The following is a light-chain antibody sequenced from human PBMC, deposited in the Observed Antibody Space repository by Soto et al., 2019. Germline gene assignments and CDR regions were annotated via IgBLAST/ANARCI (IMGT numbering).Light chain of an antibody. CDR1: RDDIGAYDY. Sequence: QSVLTQPPSVSGSPGQSITISCAGTRDDIGAYDYVSWYQQHPGNAPKLLVYEVTNRPSGVSDRFSGSKSGNTASLTISGLQAEDEADYYCNSYTNSSAVVFGGGTKVTVL. J-gene: IGLJ2*01. CDR2: EVT. V-gene: IGLV2-14*01. CDR3: NSYTNSSAVV.